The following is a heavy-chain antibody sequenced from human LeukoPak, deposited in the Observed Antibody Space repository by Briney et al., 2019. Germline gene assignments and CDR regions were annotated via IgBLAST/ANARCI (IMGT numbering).Heavy chain of an antibody. Sequence: PGGSLRLSCAASGFTFSRSALHWVRQPPGKGLEWMAVISNDGMSKFHADSVKGRFTISRDNSKNTLYLQMDSLTTEDTALYYCARRRDCYNPELDYWGQGTLVTVSS. V-gene: IGHV3-30*04. CDR2: ISNDGMSK. J-gene: IGHJ4*02. CDR1: GFTFSRSA. CDR3: ARRRDCYNPELDY. D-gene: IGHD5-24*01.